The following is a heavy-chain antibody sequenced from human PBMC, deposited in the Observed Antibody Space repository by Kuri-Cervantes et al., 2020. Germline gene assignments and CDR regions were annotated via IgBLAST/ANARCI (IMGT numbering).Heavy chain of an antibody. V-gene: IGHV3-23*01. D-gene: IGHD1-26*01. Sequence: GESLKISCAASGFTFSSYAMSWVRQAPGKGLEWVSAISGSGGSTYYADSVKGRFTISRDNSKNTLYLQMNSLRAEDTAVYYCARESTVGATTSFDYWGQGTLVTVSS. CDR1: GFTFSSYA. CDR2: ISGSGGST. CDR3: ARESTVGATTSFDY. J-gene: IGHJ4*02.